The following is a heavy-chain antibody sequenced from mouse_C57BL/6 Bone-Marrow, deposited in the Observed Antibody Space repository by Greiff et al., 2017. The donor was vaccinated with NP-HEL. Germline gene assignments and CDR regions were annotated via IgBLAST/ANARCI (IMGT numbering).Heavy chain of an antibody. Sequence: QVQLKESGAELVKPGASVKISCKASGYAFSNYWMNWVKQTPGKGLEWIGQIYPGDGDTNYNGKFKDQATLSADKSSSTAYMQISRLTSEDSAVYFSAGGAYGGRGTVITVSA. V-gene: IGHV1-80*01. CDR3: AGGAY. J-gene: IGHJ3*01. CDR1: GYAFSNYW. CDR2: IYPGDGDT.